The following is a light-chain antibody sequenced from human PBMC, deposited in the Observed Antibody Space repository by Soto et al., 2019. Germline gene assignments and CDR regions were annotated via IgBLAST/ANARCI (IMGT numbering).Light chain of an antibody. CDR2: DAS. Sequence: DIQMTQSPSSLSASVGDRVTITCQASQDISNYLNWCQQKPGKAPKLLIYDASNLETGVPSRFSGIRSGTDFTFTISNLQPEDIATYYCQQYDNLPSITFGQGTRLEIK. J-gene: IGKJ5*01. V-gene: IGKV1-33*01. CDR3: QQYDNLPSIT. CDR1: QDISNY.